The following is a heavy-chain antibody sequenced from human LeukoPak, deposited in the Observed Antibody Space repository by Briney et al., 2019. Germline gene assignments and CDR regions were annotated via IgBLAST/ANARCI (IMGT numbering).Heavy chain of an antibody. D-gene: IGHD3-22*01. CDR1: GFTFSSYE. Sequence: GGSLRLSCAASGFTFSSYEMNWVRQAPGKGLEWVSVISGSGGSTYYADSVKGRFTISRDNSKNTLYLQMNSLRAEDTAEYYCAKGYYYDSSGGYRFDYWGQRTLVTVSS. J-gene: IGHJ4*02. CDR2: ISGSGGST. CDR3: AKGYYYDSSGGYRFDY. V-gene: IGHV3-23*01.